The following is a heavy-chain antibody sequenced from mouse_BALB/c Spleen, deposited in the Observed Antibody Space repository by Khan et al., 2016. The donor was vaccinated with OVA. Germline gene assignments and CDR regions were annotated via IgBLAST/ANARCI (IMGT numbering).Heavy chain of an antibody. CDR2: ITTYTGKP. D-gene: IGHD2-14*01. CDR3: ARVGYNGTMDY. V-gene: IGHV9-3-1*01. Sequence: QIQLVQSGPELKKPGETIKISCKASGYTFTNYGMNWVKQASGKGLKWMGCITTYTGKPIYANDFKGRFAFSLETSASTAYLQINNLKNEDTATYFCARVGYNGTMDYWGKGTSVTVSS. J-gene: IGHJ4*01. CDR1: GYTFTNYG.